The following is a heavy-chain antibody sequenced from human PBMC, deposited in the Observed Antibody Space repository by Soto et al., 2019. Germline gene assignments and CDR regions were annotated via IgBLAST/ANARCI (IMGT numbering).Heavy chain of an antibody. V-gene: IGHV3-7*01. J-gene: IGHJ3*02. CDR3: ARTYYGDYDAFDI. CDR2: IKQDGSEK. CDR1: GFTFSSYA. D-gene: IGHD4-17*01. Sequence: SGGSLRLSCAASGFTFSSYAMSWVRQAPGKGLEWVANIKQDGSEKYYVDSVKGRFTISRGNAKNSLYLQMNSLRAEDTAVYYCARTYYGDYDAFDIWGQGTMVTVS.